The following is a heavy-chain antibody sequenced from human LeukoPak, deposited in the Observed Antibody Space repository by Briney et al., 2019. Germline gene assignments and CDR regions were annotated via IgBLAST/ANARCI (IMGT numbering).Heavy chain of an antibody. J-gene: IGHJ4*02. CDR1: GGSISSYY. CDR3: ARHWSKYYFDY. Sequence: SETLSLTCTVSGGSISSYYWSWIRQPPGKGLEWIGYIYYSGSTNYNPSLKSRVTISVDTSKNQFSLKLSSVTAADTAVYYCARHWSKYYFDYWGQGTLVTVSS. V-gene: IGHV4-59*08. CDR2: IYYSGST.